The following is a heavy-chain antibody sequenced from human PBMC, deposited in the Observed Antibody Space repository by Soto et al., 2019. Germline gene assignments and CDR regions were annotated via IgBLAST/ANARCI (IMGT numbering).Heavy chain of an antibody. V-gene: IGHV3-48*02. CDR3: AAAGYH. Sequence: GGSLRLSCAASGFTFSTYNMNWVRQAPGKGLEWVSYISSGSGTIYYADSVKGRFTISRDNARNSLYLQMNSLRDEDTAVYYCAAAGYHWGQGTLVTVSS. J-gene: IGHJ4*02. D-gene: IGHD6-13*01. CDR1: GFTFSTYN. CDR2: ISSGSGTI.